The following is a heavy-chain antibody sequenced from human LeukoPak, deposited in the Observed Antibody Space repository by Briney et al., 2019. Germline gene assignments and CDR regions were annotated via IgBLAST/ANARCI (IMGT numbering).Heavy chain of an antibody. D-gene: IGHD2-2*01. J-gene: IGHJ6*02. V-gene: IGHV3-49*04. CDR1: GFTFTNAW. CDR2: IRSKAYGGTT. Sequence: GGSLRLSCAASGFTFTNAWMSWVRQAPGKGLEWVGFIRSKAYGGTTEYAASVKGRFTISRDDSKSIAYLQMNSLKTEDTAVYYCTRDEQEYCSSTSCHYYYGMDVWGQGTTVTVSS. CDR3: TRDEQEYCSSTSCHYYYGMDV.